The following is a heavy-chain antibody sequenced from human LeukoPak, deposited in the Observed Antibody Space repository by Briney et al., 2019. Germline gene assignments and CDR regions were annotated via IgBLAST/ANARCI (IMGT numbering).Heavy chain of an antibody. J-gene: IGHJ6*02. CDR3: AREDFNYYGSGSYYNGYYYYGMDV. Sequence: GASVKVSCKASGYTFTSYAMHWVRQAPGQRLEWMGWINAGNGNTKYSQKFQGRVTITRDTSASTAYMELSSLRSEDTAVYYCAREDFNYYGSGSYYNGYYYYGMDVWGQGTTVTVSS. D-gene: IGHD3-10*01. V-gene: IGHV1-3*01. CDR2: INAGNGNT. CDR1: GYTFTSYA.